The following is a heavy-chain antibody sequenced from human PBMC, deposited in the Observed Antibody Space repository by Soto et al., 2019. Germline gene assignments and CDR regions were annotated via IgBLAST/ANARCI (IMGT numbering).Heavy chain of an antibody. CDR1: GYTFTSYG. J-gene: IGHJ4*02. Sequence: GASVKVSFKASGYTFTSYGISWVRQAPGQGLEWMGGIIPIFGTANYAQKFQGRVTITADESTSTAYMELSSLRSEDTAVYYCASPRTTVNYYFDYWGRGTPVTVSS. CDR3: ASPRTTVNYYFDY. CDR2: IIPIFGTA. V-gene: IGHV1-69*13. D-gene: IGHD4-17*01.